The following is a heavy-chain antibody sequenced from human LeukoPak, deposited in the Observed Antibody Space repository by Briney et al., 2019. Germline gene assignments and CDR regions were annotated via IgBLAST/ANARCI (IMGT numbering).Heavy chain of an antibody. CDR3: AKMQGYFDY. CDR1: GFTFSSYE. J-gene: IGHJ4*02. V-gene: IGHV3-23*01. CDR2: ITSSGETT. Sequence: PGGSLRLSCAASGFTFSSYEMNWVRQAQGKGLEWVSAITSSGETTYYADSVKGRFTISRDNSKNMVYLQMNSLRAEDAATYYCAKMQGYFDYWGQGSLVTVSS.